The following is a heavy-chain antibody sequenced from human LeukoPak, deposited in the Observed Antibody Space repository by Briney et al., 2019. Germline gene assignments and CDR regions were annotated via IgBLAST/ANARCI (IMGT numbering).Heavy chain of an antibody. Sequence: GGSLSLSCEASGLTFSSYGMSWVRQAPGKGLQWVSAITGDGTTTYYADSVKGRFTISRDNSTNMLYLQRSSLRAEDTAVYYCAKMQGYFDYWGQGTLVPVSS. V-gene: IGHV3-23*01. CDR1: GLTFSSYG. CDR2: ITGDGTTT. CDR3: AKMQGYFDY. J-gene: IGHJ4*02.